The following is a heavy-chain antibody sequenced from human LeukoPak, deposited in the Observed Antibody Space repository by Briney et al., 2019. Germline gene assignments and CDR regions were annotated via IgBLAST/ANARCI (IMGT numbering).Heavy chain of an antibody. CDR2: IHHTGST. Sequence: SETLSLTCAVYGGSLSGYYWSWIRQPPGKGLEWIGEIHHTGSTNYNPSLKSRVTISLDTSKNQFSLKLSSVTAADTAVYYCAREEFTMTDYWGQGTLVTVSS. J-gene: IGHJ4*02. CDR1: GGSLSGYY. D-gene: IGHD3-10*01. CDR3: AREEFTMTDY. V-gene: IGHV4-34*01.